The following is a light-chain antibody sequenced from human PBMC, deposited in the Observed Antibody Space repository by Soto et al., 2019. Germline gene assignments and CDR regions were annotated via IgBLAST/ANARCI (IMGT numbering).Light chain of an antibody. V-gene: IGKV3D-15*01. Sequence: EIVMTQSASTLSVSAGERATLSCGASQSVSSNLAWYQQKPGQAPRLLVYGASTRATGIPARFSGSGSATEFTPTISSLQSQDFAVYYCQQYNNWPPITFGQGTRLEIK. CDR3: QQYNNWPPIT. J-gene: IGKJ5*01. CDR2: GAS. CDR1: QSVSSN.